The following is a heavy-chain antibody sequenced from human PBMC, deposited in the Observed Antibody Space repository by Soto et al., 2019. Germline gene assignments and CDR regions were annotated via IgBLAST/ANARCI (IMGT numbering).Heavy chain of an antibody. J-gene: IGHJ5*02. CDR3: AKNSGWFNT. Sequence: EFQVMQSGGGFVQPGGSLRLACVASGFSFSTTDMSWVRQASGKGLDWVSTINGGGETTYYADSVRGRFTISRDNSKNTVYLQMDGLRVDDTAFYYCAKNSGWFNTWGQGDLVIVSS. V-gene: IGHV3-23*01. CDR2: INGGGETT. CDR1: GFSFSTTD. D-gene: IGHD3-10*01.